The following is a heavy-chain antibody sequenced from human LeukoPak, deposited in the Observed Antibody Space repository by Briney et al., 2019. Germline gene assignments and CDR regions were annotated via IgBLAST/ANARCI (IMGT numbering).Heavy chain of an antibody. Sequence: GRSLRLSCAASGFTFSSYAMHWVRQAPGKGLEWVAVISYDGSNKYYADSVKGRFTISRDNSKNTLYLQMNSLRAEDTAVYYCASANTGDFDYWGQGTLVTVSS. CDR3: ASANTGDFDY. D-gene: IGHD4/OR15-4a*01. J-gene: IGHJ4*02. V-gene: IGHV3-30*04. CDR2: ISYDGSNK. CDR1: GFTFSSYA.